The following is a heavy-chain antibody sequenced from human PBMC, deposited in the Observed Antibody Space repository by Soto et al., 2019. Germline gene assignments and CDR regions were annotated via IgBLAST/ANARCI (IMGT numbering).Heavy chain of an antibody. CDR3: ARSITGTVSYYYGMDV. V-gene: IGHV1-69*12. D-gene: IGHD1-20*01. Sequence: QVQLVQSGAEVKKPGSSVKVSCKASGGTFSSYAISWVRQAPGQGLDWMGGIIPIFGTANYAQKFQGRVTITADESTSTAYMELSSLRSEDTAVYYCARSITGTVSYYYGMDVWGQGTTVTLSS. J-gene: IGHJ6*02. CDR2: IIPIFGTA. CDR1: GGTFSSYA.